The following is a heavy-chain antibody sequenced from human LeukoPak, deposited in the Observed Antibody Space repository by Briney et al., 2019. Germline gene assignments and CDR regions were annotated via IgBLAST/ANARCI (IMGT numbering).Heavy chain of an antibody. D-gene: IGHD5-18*01. Sequence: GGSLRLSCVASGCTFDDYGIGWVRQAPGKGLEWVSGINWNGASTGYADSVRGGFTISRDNARNSLYLQRNSPRGEETALYYCARARTGYSFGYAFNFWGQGTLVTVSS. CDR1: GCTFDDYG. CDR3: ARARTGYSFGYAFNF. V-gene: IGHV3-20*04. CDR2: INWNGAST. J-gene: IGHJ4*02.